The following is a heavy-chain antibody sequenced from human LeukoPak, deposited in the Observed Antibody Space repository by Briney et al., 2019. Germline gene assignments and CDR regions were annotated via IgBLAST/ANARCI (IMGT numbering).Heavy chain of an antibody. D-gene: IGHD2-2*01. CDR1: GATFSSYA. V-gene: IGHV1-69*01. CDR2: IIPIFGTA. Sequence: SVKVSCKASGATFSSYAISWVRQAPGQGLEWMGGIIPIFGTANYAQKFQGRVTITADESTSTAYMELSSLRSEDTAVYYCARAYCSSTSCYHRDYWGQGTLVTVSS. J-gene: IGHJ4*02. CDR3: ARAYCSSTSCYHRDY.